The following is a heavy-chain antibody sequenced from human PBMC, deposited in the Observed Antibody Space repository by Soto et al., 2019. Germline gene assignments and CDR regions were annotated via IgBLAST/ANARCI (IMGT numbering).Heavy chain of an antibody. CDR1: GYTFASYH. Sequence: QVQLVQSGAEVKKPGASVKVSCKASGYTFASYHIHWVRQAPGQGLEWMGIISPSNGDTDYPQKLRGRVTLTRDTSTTTVYMELSSLTSDDTALYYCAREGNVGVTHMRYFDYWGQGTLVTVSS. D-gene: IGHD2-21*02. V-gene: IGHV1-46*01. CDR2: ISPSNGDT. CDR3: AREGNVGVTHMRYFDY. J-gene: IGHJ4*02.